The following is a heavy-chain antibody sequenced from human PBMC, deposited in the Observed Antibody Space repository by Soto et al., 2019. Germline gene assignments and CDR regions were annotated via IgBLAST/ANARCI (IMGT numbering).Heavy chain of an antibody. CDR2: IRSKAYGGTT. CDR3: TRDGNGAAAPPDP. V-gene: IGHV3-49*03. CDR1: GFTFGDYA. D-gene: IGHD6-13*01. J-gene: IGHJ5*02. Sequence: GGSLRLSCTASGFTFGDYAMSWFRQAPGKGLEWVGFIRSKAYGGTTEYAASVKGRFTISRDDSKSIAYLQMDSLKTEDTAVYYCTRDGNGAAAPPDPWGQGTLVTVSS.